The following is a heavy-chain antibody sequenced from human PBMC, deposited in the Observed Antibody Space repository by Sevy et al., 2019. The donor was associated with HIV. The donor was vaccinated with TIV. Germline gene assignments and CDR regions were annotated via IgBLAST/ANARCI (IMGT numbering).Heavy chain of an antibody. Sequence: GGSRLSCAASGFAFYEYSMSWIRQAPGKGLEWVATLSFGCGKINYADSVKGRFTISRDNSKNSFYLQMDNLRVEDTALYYCAREGCSRPHDYWGQGTRVTVSS. V-gene: IGHV3-23*01. CDR1: GFAFYEYS. D-gene: IGHD2-8*01. J-gene: IGHJ4*02. CDR3: AREGCSRPHDY. CDR2: LSFGCGKI.